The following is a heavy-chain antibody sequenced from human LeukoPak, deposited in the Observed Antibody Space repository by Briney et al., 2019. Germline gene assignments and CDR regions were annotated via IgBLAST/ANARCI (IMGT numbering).Heavy chain of an antibody. CDR3: ARRGAAAGTGGWFDP. CDR2: IHYSGST. CDR1: GDSISSYY. V-gene: IGHV4-59*08. D-gene: IGHD6-13*01. Sequence: SETLSLTCTVSGDSISSYYWSWIRQPPGKGLEWIGYIHYSGSTNYNPSLKSRVTISVDTSKNQFSLKLSSVTAADTAVYYCARRGAAAGTGGWFDPWGQGTLVTVSS. J-gene: IGHJ5*02.